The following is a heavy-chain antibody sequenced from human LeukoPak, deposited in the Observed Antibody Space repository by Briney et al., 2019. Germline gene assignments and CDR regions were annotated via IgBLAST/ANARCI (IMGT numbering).Heavy chain of an antibody. Sequence: PSETLSLTCTVSGDSISSCYWSWIWQPPGKGLEWIGYISYTGSTNYNPSLKSRVTISVDTSKNQFSLRLSSVTAADTAVYYCARRWVTRYYFDYWGQGTLVTVSS. D-gene: IGHD2-21*02. CDR3: ARRWVTRYYFDY. CDR2: ISYTGST. J-gene: IGHJ4*02. V-gene: IGHV4-59*08. CDR1: GDSISSCY.